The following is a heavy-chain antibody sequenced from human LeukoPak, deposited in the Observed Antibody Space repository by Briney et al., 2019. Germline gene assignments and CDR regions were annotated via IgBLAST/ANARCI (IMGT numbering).Heavy chain of an antibody. Sequence: ASVKVSCKASGYTFTGYYMHWVRQAPGQGLEWMGWINPNSGGTNYAQKFQGRVTMTRDTSISTAYLELSRLRSDDTAVYYCARDPTGLYGSGNYYYYMDVWGKGTTVTVSS. CDR3: ARDPTGLYGSGNYYYYMDV. CDR2: INPNSGGT. D-gene: IGHD3-10*01. J-gene: IGHJ6*03. V-gene: IGHV1-2*02. CDR1: GYTFTGYY.